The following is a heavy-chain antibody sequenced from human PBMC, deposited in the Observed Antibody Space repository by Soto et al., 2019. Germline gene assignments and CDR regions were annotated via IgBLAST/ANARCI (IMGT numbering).Heavy chain of an antibody. V-gene: IGHV3-48*01. J-gene: IGHJ4*02. CDR2: ISSSSDTI. CDR3: ARSSTFYDY. D-gene: IGHD6-6*01. CDR1: GFTLPGYS. Sequence: GGSLRLSCAPSGFTLPGYSMNWVRQAPGKGLEWVSYISSSSDTIYYADSVEGRFTISRDNAKNLLYLQMKSLRAEDTAVYYCARSSTFYDYWGQGTPVTVSS.